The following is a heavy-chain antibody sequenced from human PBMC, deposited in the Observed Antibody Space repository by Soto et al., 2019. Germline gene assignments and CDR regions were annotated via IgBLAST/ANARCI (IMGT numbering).Heavy chain of an antibody. CDR3: AGETLGYCSSCPLDY. CDR2: IIPILGIA. D-gene: IGHD2-2*01. V-gene: IGHV1-69*08. Sequence: QVQLVQSGAEVKKPGSSVKVSCKASGGTFSSYTISWVRQAPGQGLEWMGRIIPILGIANYAQKFQGRVTITADKSTSTAYMELSGLRSEDTAVYYCAGETLGYCSSCPLDYWGQGTLVTVSS. J-gene: IGHJ4*02. CDR1: GGTFSSYT.